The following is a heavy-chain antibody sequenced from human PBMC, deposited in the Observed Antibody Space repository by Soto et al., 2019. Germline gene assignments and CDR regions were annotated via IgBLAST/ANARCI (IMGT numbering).Heavy chain of an antibody. CDR2: INPNSGGT. V-gene: IGHV1-2*02. CDR3: ARGRLKWELPSMYDY. CDR1: GYTFTAYY. Sequence: QVQLVQSGAEVKKPGASVKVSCKASGYTFTAYYVHWVRQAPGQGLEWMGWINPNSGGTNYAQKFQGRVTMTRDTSISTGYMELSRLRFDDTAVYYCARGRLKWELPSMYDYWGQGTLVTVSS. J-gene: IGHJ4*02. D-gene: IGHD1-26*01.